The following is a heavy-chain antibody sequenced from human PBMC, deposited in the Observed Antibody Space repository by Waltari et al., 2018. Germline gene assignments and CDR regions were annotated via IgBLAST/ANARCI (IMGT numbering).Heavy chain of an antibody. CDR2: MYYSGST. D-gene: IGHD3-22*01. CDR1: GGSIISATYY. J-gene: IGHJ4*02. V-gene: IGHV4-39*07. Sequence: QLQLQESGPGLVKPSETLSLTCTVSGGSIISATYYGGWIRQPPGKGLEWIGSMYYSGSTSYNPSLKSRVTVSVDTSKNQFSLKLNSVTAADTAVYYCAREYYYDTRWIDYWGQGTQVTVSS. CDR3: AREYYYDTRWIDY.